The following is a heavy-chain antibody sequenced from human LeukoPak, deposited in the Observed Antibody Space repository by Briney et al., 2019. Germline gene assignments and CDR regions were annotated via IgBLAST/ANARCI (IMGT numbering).Heavy chain of an antibody. CDR3: AKGDLGVVIVYYFDY. CDR1: GFTFSSYA. Sequence: GGSLRLSCAASGFTFSSYAMGWVRQAPGKGLEWVSAISGSGGSTYYADSVKGRFTISRDNSKNTLYLQMNSLRAEDTAVYYCAKGDLGVVIVYYFDYWGQGTLVTVSS. V-gene: IGHV3-23*01. CDR2: ISGSGGST. D-gene: IGHD3-3*01. J-gene: IGHJ4*02.